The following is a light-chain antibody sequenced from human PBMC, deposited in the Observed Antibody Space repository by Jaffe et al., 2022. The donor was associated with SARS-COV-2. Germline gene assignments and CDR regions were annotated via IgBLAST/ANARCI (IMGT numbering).Light chain of an antibody. CDR1: RSISTW. V-gene: IGKV1-5*03. CDR3: QQYNSNPLT. Sequence: DIQMTQSPSTLSASVGDRVTITCRASRSISTWLAWYQQKPGKAPKLLIYKASSLESGVPSRFSGSGSGTEFSLTISSLQPDDFATYYCQQYNSNPLTFGGGTKVEIK. CDR2: KAS. J-gene: IGKJ4*01.